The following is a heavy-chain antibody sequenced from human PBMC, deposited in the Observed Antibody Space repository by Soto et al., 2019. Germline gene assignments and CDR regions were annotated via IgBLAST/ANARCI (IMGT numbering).Heavy chain of an antibody. V-gene: IGHV3-30*04. D-gene: IGHD6-13*01. CDR3: ARERAIAATGLFYY. CDR2: TSYDGKNK. Sequence: QVQLVESGGGVVQPGGSLRLSCAASGFTFSNFAMHWVRQAPGKGLEWVAVTSYDGKNKDYADSVKGRFTISRDNSKKTLFLQMNSLRPEDTAVYYCARERAIAATGLFYYWGRGTLVTVSS. J-gene: IGHJ4*02. CDR1: GFTFSNFA.